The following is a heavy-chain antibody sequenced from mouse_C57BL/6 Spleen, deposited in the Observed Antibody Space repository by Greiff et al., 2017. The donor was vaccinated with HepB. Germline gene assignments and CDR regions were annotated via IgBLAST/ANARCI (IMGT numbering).Heavy chain of an antibody. CDR1: GYSITSDY. CDR3: ARYHYYYGSSYYFDV. D-gene: IGHD1-1*01. V-gene: IGHV3-8*01. CDR2: ISYSGST. J-gene: IGHJ1*03. Sequence: EVMLVESGPGLAKPSQTLSLTCSVTGYSITSDYWNWIRKFPGNKLEYMGYISYSGSTYYNPSLKSRISITRDTSKNQYYLQLNSVTTEDTATYYCARYHYYYGSSYYFDVWGTGTTVTVSS.